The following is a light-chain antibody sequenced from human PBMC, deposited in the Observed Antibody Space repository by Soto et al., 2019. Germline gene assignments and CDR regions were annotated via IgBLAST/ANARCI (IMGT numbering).Light chain of an antibody. CDR2: DNN. V-gene: IGLV1-51*01. CDR3: GTWDSSLSAHVV. Sequence: QSALTQPPSASGSPGQSVTISCTGSSSDIGDHYYVSWYQQHPGKAPKLLIYDNNKRPSGIPDRFSGSKSGTSATLGITGLQTGDEADYYCGTWDSSLSAHVVFGGGTKLTVL. J-gene: IGLJ2*01. CDR1: SSDIGDHYY.